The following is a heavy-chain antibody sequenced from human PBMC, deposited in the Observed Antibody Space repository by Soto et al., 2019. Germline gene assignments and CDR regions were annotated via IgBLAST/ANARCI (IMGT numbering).Heavy chain of an antibody. CDR2: INAGNGNT. V-gene: IGHV1-3*01. D-gene: IGHD2-8*01. Sequence: QVQLVQSGAEVKQPGASVKVSCKASGYSFTYYAIHWVRQAPRQRLEWMGWINAGNGNTKYSQKFQGRVTVTRDTSATTAYMELSSLRAEDTAVYYCAKDPCTDGVCDSTAFDYWGQGTLVTVSS. CDR1: GYSFTYYA. J-gene: IGHJ4*02. CDR3: AKDPCTDGVCDSTAFDY.